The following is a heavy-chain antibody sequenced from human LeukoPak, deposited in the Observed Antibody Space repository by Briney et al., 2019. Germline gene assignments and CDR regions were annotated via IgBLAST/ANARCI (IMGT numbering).Heavy chain of an antibody. Sequence: SETLSLTCAVYGGSFSGYYWSWIRQPPGKGLEWIGEINHSGSTNYNPSLKSRVTISVDTSKNQFSLKLSSVTAADTAVYYCARKDGGWYNWFDPWGQGTLVTVSS. J-gene: IGHJ5*02. CDR2: INHSGST. V-gene: IGHV4-34*01. CDR3: ARKDGGWYNWFDP. CDR1: GGSFSGYY. D-gene: IGHD6-19*01.